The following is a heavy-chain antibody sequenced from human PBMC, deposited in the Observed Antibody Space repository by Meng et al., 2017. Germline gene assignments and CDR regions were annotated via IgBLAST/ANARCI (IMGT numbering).Heavy chain of an antibody. J-gene: IGHJ6*02. CDR3: ARFYSSGWYSLRNYYYGMDV. CDR1: GYTFTSYD. Sequence: ASVKVSCKASGYTFTSYDINWVRQATGQGLEWMGWMNPNSGNTGYAQKFQGRVTMTRNTSISTAYMELSSLRSEDTAVYYCARFYSSGWYSLRNYYYGMDVWGQGTTVTVSS. V-gene: IGHV1-8*01. D-gene: IGHD6-19*01. CDR2: MNPNSGNT.